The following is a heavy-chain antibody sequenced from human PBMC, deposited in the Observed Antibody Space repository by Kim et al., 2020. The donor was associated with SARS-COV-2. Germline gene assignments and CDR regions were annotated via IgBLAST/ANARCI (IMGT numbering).Heavy chain of an antibody. J-gene: IGHJ5*01. Sequence: SETLSLTCTVSGGSISSYYWCWIRQPPRKGMEWIGFIYYSGSTNYNLSLKSRVTISVDTSKNQFSLKLSSVTAADTAVYYCARGSSLTIFGVVGWFDSWGQRTLVTVSS. CDR1: GGSISSYY. CDR2: IYYSGST. CDR3: ARGSSLTIFGVVGWFDS. D-gene: IGHD3-3*01. V-gene: IGHV4-59*01.